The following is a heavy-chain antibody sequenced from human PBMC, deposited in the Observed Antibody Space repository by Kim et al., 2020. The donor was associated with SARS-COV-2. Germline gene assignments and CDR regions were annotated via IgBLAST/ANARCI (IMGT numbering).Heavy chain of an antibody. CDR3: ARVYHDYGDFSFDY. Sequence: YAKNLQGRVTMTTDTSTSTAYMELRSLRSDDTAVYYCARVYHDYGDFSFDYWGQGTLVTVSS. V-gene: IGHV1-18*01. J-gene: IGHJ4*02. D-gene: IGHD4-17*01.